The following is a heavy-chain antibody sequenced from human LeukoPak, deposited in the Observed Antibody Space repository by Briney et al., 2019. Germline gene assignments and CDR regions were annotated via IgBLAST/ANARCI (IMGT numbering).Heavy chain of an antibody. CDR3: ARGLRRGDY. CDR2: ISSSGSTI. V-gene: IGHV3-48*03. Sequence: PGGSLRLSCAASGFTFSSYEMNWVRQAPGKGLEWVSYISSSGSTIYYADSVKGRFTISRDNAKVSLYLEMNSLRAEDTAVYYCARGLRRGDYWGQGTLVTVSS. CDR1: GFTFSSYE. D-gene: IGHD4-17*01. J-gene: IGHJ4*02.